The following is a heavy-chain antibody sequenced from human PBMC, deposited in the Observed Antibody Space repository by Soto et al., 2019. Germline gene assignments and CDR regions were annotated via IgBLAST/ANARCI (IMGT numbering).Heavy chain of an antibody. V-gene: IGHV1-69*12. D-gene: IGHD2-15*01. CDR1: GGTFSSYA. J-gene: IGHJ6*02. CDR2: IIPIFGTA. Sequence: QVQLVQSGAEVKKPGSSVKVSCKASGGTFSSYAISWVRQAPGQGLEWMGGIIPIFGTANYAQKFQGRVTITADEPTSKAAMELSSLRSEDTAVYYWGRRPDGRGYYYGMDVWGQGTTVTVSS. CDR3: GRRPDGRGYYYGMDV.